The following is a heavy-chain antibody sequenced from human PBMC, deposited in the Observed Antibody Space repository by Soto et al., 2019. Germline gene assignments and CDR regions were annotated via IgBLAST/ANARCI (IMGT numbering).Heavy chain of an antibody. CDR3: ARHVSVNWFYP. CDR1: GGSISSSSYY. CDR2: IYYSGST. V-gene: IGHV4-39*01. J-gene: IGHJ5*02. Sequence: QLQLQESGPGLVKPSETLSLTCTVSGGSISSSSYYWGWLRPPPGKGREGIGSIYYSGSTYYKPSLKSRVTRSVDTSKNQFSLKLSSVTAADTAVYYCARHVSVNWFYPWGQGTLVNVSS. D-gene: IGHD3-16*02.